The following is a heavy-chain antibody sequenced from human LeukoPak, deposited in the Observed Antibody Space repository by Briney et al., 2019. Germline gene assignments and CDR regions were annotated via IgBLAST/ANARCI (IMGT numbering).Heavy chain of an antibody. CDR3: ARYPYMAFMEYYFDY. J-gene: IGHJ4*02. CDR1: GYTFTGYY. D-gene: IGHD3-3*02. Sequence: GASVKVSCKASGYTFTGYYMHWVRQAPGQGLEWMGWINPDSGGTNYAQKFQGRVTMTRDTSISTAYMTLSRLRSDDTAVYYCARYPYMAFMEYYFDYWGQGTLVTVSS. V-gene: IGHV1-2*02. CDR2: INPDSGGT.